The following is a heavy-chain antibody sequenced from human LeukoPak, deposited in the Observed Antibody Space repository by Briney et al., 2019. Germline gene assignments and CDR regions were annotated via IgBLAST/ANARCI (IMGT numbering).Heavy chain of an antibody. D-gene: IGHD2-15*01. CDR3: ARDGGCSGGTCFDYYYYMDV. Sequence: GGSLRLSRAASGFTYSDYYMTWIRQAPGKGLEWVSYISSSGSTIYYADSVKGRFTISRDNAKNSLYLQMNTLRAEDTAVYYCARDGGCSGGTCFDYYYYMDVWGKGTTVTVSS. V-gene: IGHV3-11*01. J-gene: IGHJ6*03. CDR2: ISSSGSTI. CDR1: GFTYSDYY.